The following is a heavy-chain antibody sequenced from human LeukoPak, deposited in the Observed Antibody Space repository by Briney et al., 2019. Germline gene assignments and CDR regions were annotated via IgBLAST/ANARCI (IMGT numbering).Heavy chain of an antibody. Sequence: GGSLRLSCAASGLTVSSNYMSWVRQAPGKGLEWVSLIYSGGSTYYADSVKGRFTISRDNSKNTLYLQMNSLRAEDTAVYYCARDWHYYDISGYRTGNHWGQGTLVTVSS. V-gene: IGHV3-66*01. J-gene: IGHJ5*02. CDR3: ARDWHYYDISGYRTGNH. D-gene: IGHD3-22*01. CDR1: GLTVSSNY. CDR2: IYSGGST.